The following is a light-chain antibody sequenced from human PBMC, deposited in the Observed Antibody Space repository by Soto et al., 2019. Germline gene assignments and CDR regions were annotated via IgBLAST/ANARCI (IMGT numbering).Light chain of an antibody. CDR3: QQYGSSPMYT. V-gene: IGKV3-20*01. CDR2: GAS. Sequence: EIVLTQSPGTLSLSRGERATLSCRASQSVSSSYLAWYQQKPGQAPRLLIYGASGRATGIPDRFSGSGSGTDFTLTISRLEPEDSAVYYCQQYGSSPMYTFGQGTKLEIK. CDR1: QSVSSSY. J-gene: IGKJ2*01.